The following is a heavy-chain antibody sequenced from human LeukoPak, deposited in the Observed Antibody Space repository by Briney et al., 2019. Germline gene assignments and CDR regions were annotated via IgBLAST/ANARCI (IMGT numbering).Heavy chain of an antibody. CDR1: GYRFINFW. CDR2: IHPGDSDT. Sequence: GESLKISCKGSGYRFINFWIGWVRQMPGKGLEWMGIIHPGDSDTRYSPSFEGQVTISVDKSISTAYVQWSRLKASDTAMYYCARRGLLGYCSGASCYDAFDIWGQGIMVTVSS. V-gene: IGHV5-51*01. J-gene: IGHJ3*02. CDR3: ARRGLLGYCSGASCYDAFDI. D-gene: IGHD2-15*01.